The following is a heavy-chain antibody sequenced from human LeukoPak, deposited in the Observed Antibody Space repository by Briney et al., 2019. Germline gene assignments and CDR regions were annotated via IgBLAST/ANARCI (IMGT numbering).Heavy chain of an antibody. D-gene: IGHD3-9*01. Sequence: SETLSLTCTVSGGSISSYYWSWIRQPPGKGLEWIGYIYYSGSTNYNPSLKSRVTISVDTSKNQFSLKLSSVTAADTAVYYCARVRYLKPFDYWGQGTLVTVSS. CDR3: ARVRYLKPFDY. V-gene: IGHV4-59*12. CDR2: IYYSGST. CDR1: GGSISSYY. J-gene: IGHJ4*02.